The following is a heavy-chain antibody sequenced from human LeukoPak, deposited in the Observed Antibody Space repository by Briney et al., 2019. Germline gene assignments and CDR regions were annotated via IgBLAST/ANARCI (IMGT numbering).Heavy chain of an antibody. CDR2: INHSGST. J-gene: IGHJ6*02. V-gene: IGHV4-34*01. Sequence: PSETLSLTCAVYGGSFSGYYWSWIRQPPGKGLEWIGEINHSGSTNYNPSLKSRVTISVDTSKNQFSLKLSSVTAADTAVYYCASSGSWFGECYYYYGMDVLGQGTTVTVSS. CDR1: GGSFSGYY. CDR3: ASSGSWFGECYYYYGMDV. D-gene: IGHD3-10*01.